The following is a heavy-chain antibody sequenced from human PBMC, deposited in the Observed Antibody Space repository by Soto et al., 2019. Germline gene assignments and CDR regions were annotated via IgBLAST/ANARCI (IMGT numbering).Heavy chain of an antibody. CDR2: IYYSGST. V-gene: IGHV4-59*01. CDR3: ATLNDSGHKGFSILFAFDI. Sequence: KQSQTLSLPCTVSGGSISSYYWSWIRQPPGKGLEWIGYIYYSGSTNYNPSLKSRVTISVDTSKNQFSLKLSSVTAADTAVYYCATLNDSGHKGFSILFAFDIWGQGTMVTVSS. CDR1: GGSISSYY. J-gene: IGHJ3*02. D-gene: IGHD3-22*01.